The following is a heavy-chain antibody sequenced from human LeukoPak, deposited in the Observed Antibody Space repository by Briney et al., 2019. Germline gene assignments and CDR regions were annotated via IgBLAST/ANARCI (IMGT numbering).Heavy chain of an antibody. CDR3: ARREGIAARDNFSYYYGMDV. V-gene: IGHV5-51*01. CDR1: AYSFTSYW. J-gene: IGHJ6*02. D-gene: IGHD6-6*01. CDR2: IYSGDSDT. Sequence: GQSLKISCLGSAYSFTSYWMGWVRQVRGKGLEWMGIIYSGDSDTRYSPSFQGQVTISADKSISTAYLQWSSLKASDTAMYYCARREGIAARDNFSYYYGMDVWGQGTTVTVSS.